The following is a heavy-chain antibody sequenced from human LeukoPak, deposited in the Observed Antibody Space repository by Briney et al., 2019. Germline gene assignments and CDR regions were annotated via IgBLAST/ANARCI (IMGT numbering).Heavy chain of an antibody. V-gene: IGHV3-23*01. D-gene: IGHD4-17*01. CDR2: ISGSGGSL. CDR3: AREYGDSRVY. CDR1: GFTFSTYA. J-gene: IGHJ4*02. Sequence: SGGSLRLSCAASGFTFSTYAMSWVRQAPGKGLEWVSSISGSGGSLYYADSVRDRFTISRDNSKNTLYLQMNSLRAEDTAVYYCAREYGDSRVYWGQGTLVTVSS.